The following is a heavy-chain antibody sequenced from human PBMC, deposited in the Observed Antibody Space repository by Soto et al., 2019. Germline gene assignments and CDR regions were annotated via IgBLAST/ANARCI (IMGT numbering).Heavy chain of an antibody. Sequence: EVQLVESGGGLVKPGGSLRLSCAASGFTFSGHTINWVRQAPGKGLEWVSSVSSSSSYIYYADSVKGRFTVSRDNAEKSLYLQMNSLRAEDTAIYYCARCMGFDGSGYAFFDSWGQGTLATVSS. J-gene: IGHJ4*02. V-gene: IGHV3-21*01. D-gene: IGHD3-10*01. CDR1: GFTFSGHT. CDR3: ARCMGFDGSGYAFFDS. CDR2: VSSSSSYI.